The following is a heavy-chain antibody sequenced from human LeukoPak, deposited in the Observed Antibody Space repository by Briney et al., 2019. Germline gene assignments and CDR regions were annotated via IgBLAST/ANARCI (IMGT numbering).Heavy chain of an antibody. V-gene: IGHV3-74*01. J-gene: IGHJ4*02. CDR2: VNSDGSST. CDR3: AEWLNY. CDR1: GFTFSSYW. D-gene: IGHD5-18*01. Sequence: GGSLRLSCAASGFTFSSYWMHWVRQAPGKGLVSVSLVNSDGSSTSYADSVKGRFTISRDNAKNTLYLQMNSLRAEDTAVYYCAEWLNYWGQGTLVTVSS.